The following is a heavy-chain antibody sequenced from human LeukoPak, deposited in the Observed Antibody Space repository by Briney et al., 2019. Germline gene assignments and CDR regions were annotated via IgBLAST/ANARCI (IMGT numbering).Heavy chain of an antibody. V-gene: IGHV3-74*01. J-gene: IGHJ4*02. CDR3: ARVSIGWYSFDY. CDR2: INPDGTTT. Sequence: GGSLRLSCAASGFTFSTYWMHWVRQAPGKGLVWVSRINPDGTTTSYADSVKGRFTISRDNTKDTVYLQMNSLRAEDTAVYYCARVSIGWYSFDYWGQGTLVTVSS. D-gene: IGHD6-19*01. CDR1: GFTFSTYW.